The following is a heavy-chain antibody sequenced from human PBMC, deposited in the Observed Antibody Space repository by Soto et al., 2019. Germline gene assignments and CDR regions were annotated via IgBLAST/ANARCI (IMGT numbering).Heavy chain of an antibody. CDR3: ARDTPFDY. V-gene: IGHV3-48*02. J-gene: IGHJ4*02. Sequence: PGGSLRLSCAASGFTFSDYSMNWVRQAPGKGLEWVAYISSGSSAIYYADSVKGRFTISRDNVKNSLYLQMSSLRDEDTAVYYCARDTPFDYWGQGALVTVSS. CDR2: ISSGSSAI. CDR1: GFTFSDYS.